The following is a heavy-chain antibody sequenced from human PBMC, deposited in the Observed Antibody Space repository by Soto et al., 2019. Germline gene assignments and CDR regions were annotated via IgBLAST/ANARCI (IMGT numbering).Heavy chain of an antibody. CDR2: IYSGGST. D-gene: IGHD2-15*01. V-gene: IGHV3-53*01. Sequence: PGESLSFSCAASGFTVSDNYMNWVSQAPGKELEWVSVIYSGGSTYYTDSVKGRFTSSRDNTKNTLYLQMNSLTAEDTAVYYCARGYPTGGNGLDVCGQGTTVTVSS. J-gene: IGHJ6*02. CDR1: GFTVSDNY. CDR3: ARGYPTGGNGLDV.